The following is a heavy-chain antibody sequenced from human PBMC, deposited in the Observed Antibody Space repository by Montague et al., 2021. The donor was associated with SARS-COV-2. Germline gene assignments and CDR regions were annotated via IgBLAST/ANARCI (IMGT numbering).Heavy chain of an antibody. Sequence: SETLSLTCTVSGGSISSSSYYWGWLRQPPGQGLEWIGSIYYSGSTYYNPSLKSRVTISVDTAKNQFSLKLSSVTAADTAVYYCVEIVGAADDWGQGTLVTVSS. CDR2: IYYSGST. V-gene: IGHV4-39*01. D-gene: IGHD1-26*01. J-gene: IGHJ4*02. CDR3: VEIVGAADD. CDR1: GGSISSSSYY.